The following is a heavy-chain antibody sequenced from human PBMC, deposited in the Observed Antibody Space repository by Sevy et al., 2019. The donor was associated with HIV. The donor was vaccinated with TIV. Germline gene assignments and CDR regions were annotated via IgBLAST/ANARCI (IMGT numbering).Heavy chain of an antibody. V-gene: IGHV3-66*02. CDR2: IYIGGST. CDR3: ARPLSNWNDGDVFDL. CDR1: GFSISSHY. J-gene: IGHJ3*01. Sequence: GGSLRLSCAASGFSISSHYMSWVRQAPGKGLEWVSVIYIGGSTYFANSVKGRFTLSIDNSKNTLYLEMNSLTAEDTAVYYCARPLSNWNDGDVFDLWGQGTVVTVSS. D-gene: IGHD1-1*01.